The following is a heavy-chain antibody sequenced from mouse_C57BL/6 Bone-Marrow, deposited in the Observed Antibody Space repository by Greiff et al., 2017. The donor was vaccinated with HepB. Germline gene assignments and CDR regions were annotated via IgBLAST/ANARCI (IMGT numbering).Heavy chain of an antibody. V-gene: IGHV3-6*01. D-gene: IGHD2-5*01. CDR1: GYSITSGYY. J-gene: IGHJ3*01. CDR3: AREDSNFSWFAY. Sequence: EVQLQESGPGLVKPSQSLSLTCSVTGYSITSGYYWNWIRQFPGNKLEWMGYISYDGSNNYNPSLKNRISITRDTSKNQFFLKLNSVTTEDTATYYCAREDSNFSWFAYWGQGTLVTVSA. CDR2: ISYDGSN.